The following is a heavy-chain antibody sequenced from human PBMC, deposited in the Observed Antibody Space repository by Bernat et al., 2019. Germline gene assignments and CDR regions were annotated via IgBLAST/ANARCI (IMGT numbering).Heavy chain of an antibody. J-gene: IGHJ1*01. Sequence: EVQLVESGGGLVKPGGSLRLSCAASGFPFSNSCMSWFRQATGKVVEWVGHIKSKTDGGTTDYAAPVKGRFTISRDDSKNTLYLQMNSLKTEDTAVYYCTSYQHWGQGTLVTVSS. V-gene: IGHV3-15*01. CDR1: GFPFSNSC. CDR2: IKSKTDGGTT. CDR3: TSYQH.